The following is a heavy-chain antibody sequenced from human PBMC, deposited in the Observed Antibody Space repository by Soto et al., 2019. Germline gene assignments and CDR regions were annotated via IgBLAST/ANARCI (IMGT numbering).Heavy chain of an antibody. CDR1: RFTVSTYG. D-gene: IGHD2-8*02. CDR2: ISRDGGTK. CDR3: TGEVASGY. V-gene: IGHV3-30*03. Sequence: QVQLVESGGGVVQPGRSLRLSCAVARFTVSTYGIQWVRQAPGKGLEWVAVISRDGGTKYYADSVKGRFTISRDNSRNTLFLEMNILRGDEMAVYYCTGEVASGYWGQGTLVTVSP. J-gene: IGHJ4*02.